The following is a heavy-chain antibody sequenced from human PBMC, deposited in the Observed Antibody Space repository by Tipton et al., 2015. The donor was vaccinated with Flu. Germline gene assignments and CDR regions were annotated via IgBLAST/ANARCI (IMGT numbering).Heavy chain of an antibody. CDR2: IYHNGDI. D-gene: IGHD2/OR15-2a*01. J-gene: IGHJ4*02. CDR1: GYSISRGYY. V-gene: IGHV4-38-2*01. Sequence: LRLSCAVSGYSISRGYYWGWIRQPPGKGLEWIGSIYHNGDIHFNPSLKSRVSISVDTSNNRFFLNLTSVTAADTAVYYCARAEIGDFDYWGQGTLVTVSS. CDR3: ARAEIGDFDY.